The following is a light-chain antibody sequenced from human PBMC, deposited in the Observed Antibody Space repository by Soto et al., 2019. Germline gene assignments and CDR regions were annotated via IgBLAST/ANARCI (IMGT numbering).Light chain of an antibody. J-gene: IGKJ4*01. CDR3: QQYGSSPWIT. CDR2: GAS. Sequence: EIVLTQSPGTLSLSPGERATLSCRASQSVSSSYLAWYQQKPGQAPRLLIYGASIRATGIPDRFSGSGSGTDFTLTISRLEPEDFAVYYCQQYGSSPWITFGGGTKVEIK. V-gene: IGKV3-20*01. CDR1: QSVSSSY.